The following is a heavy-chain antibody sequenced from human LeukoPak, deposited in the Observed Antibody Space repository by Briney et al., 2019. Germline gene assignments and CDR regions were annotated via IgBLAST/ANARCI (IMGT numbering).Heavy chain of an antibody. CDR3: SRGSVYLGSSIDI. Sequence: GRSLRLSCAASRFTLSSDEKNWVRQAQGKGLDWLSYISSGGNTIYYADSVKGRFNISRDSDTNSLYLQMTSLRAEDTAGYYCSRGSVYLGSSIDILRQGRKVTVSS. J-gene: IGHJ3*02. CDR1: RFTLSSDE. D-gene: IGHD3-10*01. V-gene: IGHV3-48*03. CDR2: ISSGGNTI.